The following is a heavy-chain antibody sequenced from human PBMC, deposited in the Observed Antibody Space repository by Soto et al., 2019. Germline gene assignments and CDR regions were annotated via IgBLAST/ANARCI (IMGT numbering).Heavy chain of an antibody. CDR2: ISGSDGST. CDR3: ARDRERDAWYEDY. CDR1: GFSFSSYA. J-gene: IGHJ4*02. D-gene: IGHD6-13*01. Sequence: EVQLLESGGGLVQPGGSLRLSCVASGFSFSSYAMSWVRQAPGEGLEWVSVISGSDGSTYYADSVKGRFTISRDDSKNTLYLQMNSLRAEDTAVYYCARDRERDAWYEDYWGQGTLVTVSP. V-gene: IGHV3-23*01.